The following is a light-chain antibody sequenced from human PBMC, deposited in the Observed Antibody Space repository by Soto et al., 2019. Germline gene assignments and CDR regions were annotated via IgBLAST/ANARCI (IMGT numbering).Light chain of an antibody. CDR2: AAS. J-gene: IGKJ5*01. CDR1: QSISSY. Sequence: DIQMTQSPSSLSASVGDRVTITCRASQSISSYLNWYQQKPGKAPKLLIYAASSLQSGVPSRFSVSGSGTDFTLTNSSLQPEYFANYYYQQSYSTPTTFGQGTRLEIK. V-gene: IGKV1-39*01. CDR3: QQSYSTPTT.